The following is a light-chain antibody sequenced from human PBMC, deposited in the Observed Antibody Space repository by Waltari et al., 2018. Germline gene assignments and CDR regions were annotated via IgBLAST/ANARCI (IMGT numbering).Light chain of an antibody. Sequence: QLVLTQSPSASASLGASVKLTCTLRRGHSSTVIAWLQQQPEKGPRYLMKVNSDGSHSKGDKIPDRFSGSSSGTEHYLTISSLQSEDEADYYCQTGGHGTWVFSGGTKLTVL. V-gene: IGLV4-69*01. J-gene: IGLJ3*02. CDR2: VNSDGSH. CDR3: QTGGHGTWV. CDR1: RGHSSTV.